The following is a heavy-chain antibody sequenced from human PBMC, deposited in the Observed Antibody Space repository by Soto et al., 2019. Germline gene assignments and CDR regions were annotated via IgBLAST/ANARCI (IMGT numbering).Heavy chain of an antibody. V-gene: IGHV4-4*02. CDR1: GGSISSSNG. D-gene: IGHD2-2*01. Sequence: PSETLSLTCAVSGGSISSSNGWSWVRQPPGKGLEWIGEIYHSGSTNYNPSLKSRVTISVDKSKNQFSLQLSSVTAADTALYYCARDPPLPAAMVDWGQGTLVTVSS. CDR3: ARDPPLPAAMVD. J-gene: IGHJ4*02. CDR2: IYHSGST.